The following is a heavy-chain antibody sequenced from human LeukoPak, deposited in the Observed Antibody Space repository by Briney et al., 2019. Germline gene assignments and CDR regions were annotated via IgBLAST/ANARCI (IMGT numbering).Heavy chain of an antibody. CDR3: AKSNYYGSERDAFDI. V-gene: IGHV3-23*01. CDR2: ISGSGGST. CDR1: GFTFSSYA. Sequence: PGGSLRLSCAASGFTFSSYAMSWVRQAPGKGLEWVSAISGSGGSTYYADSAKGRFTISRDNSKNTLYLQMNSLRAEDTAVYYCAKSNYYGSERDAFDIWGQGTMVTVSS. D-gene: IGHD3-10*01. J-gene: IGHJ3*02.